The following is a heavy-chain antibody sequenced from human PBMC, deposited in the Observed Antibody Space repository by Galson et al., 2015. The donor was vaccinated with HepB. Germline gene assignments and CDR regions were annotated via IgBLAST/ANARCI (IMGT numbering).Heavy chain of an antibody. CDR2: IHYSGST. Sequence: LTCTVSGGSINSSSYYWGWIRQPPGKGLEWIGNIHYSGSTYYNPSLKSRVTISVDTSKSQFSLKLSSVTAADTAVYYCARAHFEIHLWPYYSHGMDVWGQGTTVTVSS. V-gene: IGHV4-39*07. J-gene: IGHJ6*02. CDR1: GGSINSSSYY. CDR3: ARAHFEIHLWPYYSHGMDV. D-gene: IGHD5-18*01.